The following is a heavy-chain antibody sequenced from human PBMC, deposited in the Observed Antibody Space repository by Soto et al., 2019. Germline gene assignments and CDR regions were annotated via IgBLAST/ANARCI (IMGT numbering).Heavy chain of an antibody. D-gene: IGHD2-2*01. J-gene: IGHJ6*03. CDR1: RFPFRSYS. CDR3: TRSAYMDV. Sequence: GFLILSCTSSRFPFRSYSMNWVRQAPGKGLEWVSYISSGSSTIYYADSVKGRFTISRDNAKNSLYLQMDSLRAEDTDVYYATRSAYMDVWGTGTTVTVS. V-gene: IGHV3-48*01. CDR2: ISSGSSTI.